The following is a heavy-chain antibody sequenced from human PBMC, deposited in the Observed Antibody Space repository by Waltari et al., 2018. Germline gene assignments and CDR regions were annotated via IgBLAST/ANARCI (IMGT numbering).Heavy chain of an antibody. Sequence: QLQLQESGPRLVRPSETLSLICRVSGVSITKYRHCWAWIRQSPGQGLEWIGTVSYRGTTYISPSLKSRVSVSRDTSKNQVSLILGSVTAADMAVYYCATYIGASVVTAAFDVWGQGTMVTVSS. CDR2: VSYRGTT. V-gene: IGHV4-39*01. D-gene: IGHD5-12*01. CDR1: GVSITKYRHC. CDR3: ATYIGASVVTAAFDV. J-gene: IGHJ3*01.